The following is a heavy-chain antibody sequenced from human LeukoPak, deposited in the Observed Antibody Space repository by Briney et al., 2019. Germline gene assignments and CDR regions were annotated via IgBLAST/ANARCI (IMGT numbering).Heavy chain of an antibody. Sequence: PSETLSLTCAVSGYSISSGSYWGWIRPPPGKGLEWIGSIYHSGSTYYTPSLKSRVTISLDTSKNQFSLKVTSVTAADTATYYCAAKRAYTFRFADWGQGTLVTVSS. CDR1: GYSISSGSY. CDR3: AAKRAYTFRFAD. D-gene: IGHD2/OR15-2a*01. J-gene: IGHJ4*02. V-gene: IGHV4-38-2*01. CDR2: IYHSGST.